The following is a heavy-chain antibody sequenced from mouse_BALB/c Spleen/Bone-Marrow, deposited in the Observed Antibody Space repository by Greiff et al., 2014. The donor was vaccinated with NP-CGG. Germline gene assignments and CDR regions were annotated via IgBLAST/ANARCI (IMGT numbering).Heavy chain of an antibody. D-gene: IGHD3-3*01. J-gene: IGHJ4*01. V-gene: IGHV5-17*02. Sequence: DVMLVESGGGLVQPGGSRKLSCAASGFTFSSFGMHWVRQAPEKGLEWVAYISSGSSTIYYADTMKGRFTISRDNPKNTLFLQMTSLRSEVTAMYYCTRSGTLGAMDYWGQGTSVTVSS. CDR3: TRSGTLGAMDY. CDR2: ISSGSSTI. CDR1: GFTFSSFG.